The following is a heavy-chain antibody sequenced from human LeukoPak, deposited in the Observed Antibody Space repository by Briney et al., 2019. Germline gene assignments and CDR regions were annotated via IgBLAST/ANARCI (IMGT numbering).Heavy chain of an antibody. V-gene: IGHV4-34*01. CDR1: GGSFSGYY. D-gene: IGHD3-16*02. J-gene: IGHJ4*02. Sequence: SETLSLTCAVYGGSFSGYYWSWIRQPPGKELEWIGEINHSGSTNYNPSLKSRVTISVDTSKNQFSLKLSSVTAADTAVYYCARGLPSLDYDYVWGSYRSYFDYWGQGTLVTVSS. CDR3: ARGLPSLDYDYVWGSYRSYFDY. CDR2: INHSGST.